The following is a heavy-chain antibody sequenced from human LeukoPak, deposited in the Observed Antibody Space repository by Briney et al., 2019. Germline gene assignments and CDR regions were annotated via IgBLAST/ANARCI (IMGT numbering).Heavy chain of an antibody. CDR3: AKTRPLDSSSWSHGDY. J-gene: IGHJ4*02. D-gene: IGHD6-13*01. CDR1: GFTFNSYA. V-gene: IGHV3-23*01. Sequence: GGSLRLSCAASGFTFNSYAMNWVRQAPGKGLEWVSAISGGGATPYYADSVKGRFTISRDNSKNTLYLQMNSLRAEDTAVYYCAKTRPLDSSSWSHGDYWSQGTLVTVSS. CDR2: ISGGGATP.